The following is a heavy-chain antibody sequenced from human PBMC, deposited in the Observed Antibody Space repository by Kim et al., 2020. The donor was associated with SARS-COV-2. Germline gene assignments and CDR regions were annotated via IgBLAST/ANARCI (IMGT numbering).Heavy chain of an antibody. Sequence: GGSLRLSCAASGFTFTHAWMSWLRQAPGRGLEWVARINSQSHAATTDYAAPVKDRFTISRDDSENTLYLQMNSLKTDDTAVYYCTLTPWMWTDIQFDYDLDVWGEGTTVTVS. J-gene: IGHJ6*03. CDR2: INSQSHAATT. CDR3: TLTPWMWTDIQFDYDLDV. D-gene: IGHD2-21*02. CDR1: GFTFTHAW. V-gene: IGHV3-15*01.